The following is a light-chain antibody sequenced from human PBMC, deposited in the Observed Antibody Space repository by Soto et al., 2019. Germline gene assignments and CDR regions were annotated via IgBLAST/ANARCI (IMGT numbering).Light chain of an antibody. Sequence: DIQMTQSPSTLSASVGERATLTCRASQSVSICLAWYQQNPGQAPKLLIYNASSLHSGVPARFSGSGSGTEFTLTISSLQPDDFATYYCQQYKRYSWTFGQGTKVDIK. J-gene: IGKJ1*01. CDR2: NAS. CDR3: QQYKRYSWT. V-gene: IGKV1-5*03. CDR1: QSVSIC.